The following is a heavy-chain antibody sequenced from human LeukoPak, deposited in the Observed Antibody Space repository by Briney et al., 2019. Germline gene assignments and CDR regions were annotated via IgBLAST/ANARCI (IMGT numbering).Heavy chain of an antibody. Sequence: PSETLSLTCTVSGGSIRSYYWSWIRQPPGKGLEWMGNLYNCGSTNYNPSLKSRVTISVDTSKNQFSLKLSSVTAADTAVYYCARESGTDVVVTAIPHYFDYWGQGTLVTVSS. V-gene: IGHV4-59*13. CDR2: LYNCGST. D-gene: IGHD2-21*02. J-gene: IGHJ4*02. CDR1: GGSIRSYY. CDR3: ARESGTDVVVTAIPHYFDY.